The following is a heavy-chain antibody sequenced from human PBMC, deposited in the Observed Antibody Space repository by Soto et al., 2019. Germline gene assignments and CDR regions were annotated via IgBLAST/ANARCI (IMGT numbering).Heavy chain of an antibody. Sequence: QVQLVQSGAEVKKPGASVKVSCKASGYTFTSYAMHWVRQAPGQRLEWMGWINAGNGNTKYSQKFQGRVTITRDTAASTAYMELSSRRSEETAVYYSASDLGTAVAFDYWGQGILVTVSP. D-gene: IGHD6-19*01. CDR3: ASDLGTAVAFDY. CDR2: INAGNGNT. J-gene: IGHJ4*02. V-gene: IGHV1-3*01. CDR1: GYTFTSYA.